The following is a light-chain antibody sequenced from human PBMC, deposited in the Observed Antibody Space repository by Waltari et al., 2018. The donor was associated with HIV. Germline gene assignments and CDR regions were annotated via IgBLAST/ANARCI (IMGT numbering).Light chain of an antibody. Sequence: EIVMTQSPVSLSVSPVEGATLSCRASQSVYNNVAWYQQQSGQAPRLLIFGASTRASGVPLRFSGSGSGTEFTLTISSLRSEDFVVYYCQQYDRWPQTFGQGTKLEIK. CDR3: QQYDRWPQT. CDR2: GAS. CDR1: QSVYNN. J-gene: IGKJ2*01. V-gene: IGKV3-15*01.